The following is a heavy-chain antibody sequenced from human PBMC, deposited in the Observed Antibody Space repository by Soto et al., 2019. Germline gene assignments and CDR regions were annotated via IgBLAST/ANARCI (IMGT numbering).Heavy chain of an antibody. V-gene: IGHV3-11*06. Sequence: GGSLRLSCAASGFIVSDYYMSWIRQAPGKGLEWIAYISSSGTYINYADSVKGRFTISRDNAENTVYLQMNSLRIDDTAVYYCAKEYGSTWIDHWGQGTPVTVSS. J-gene: IGHJ4*02. D-gene: IGHD6-13*01. CDR1: GFIVSDYY. CDR2: ISSSGTYI. CDR3: AKEYGSTWIDH.